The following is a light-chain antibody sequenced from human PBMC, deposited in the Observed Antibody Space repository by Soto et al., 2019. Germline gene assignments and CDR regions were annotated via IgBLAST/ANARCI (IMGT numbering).Light chain of an antibody. V-gene: IGLV2-14*01. J-gene: IGLJ1*01. CDR1: SSDVGGYYY. CDR3: SSYTTSSSYV. CDR2: EVS. Sequence: QSVLTQPASVSGSPGQSITISCTGTSSDVGGYYYVSWYQQHPGEVPKLIIFEVSSRPAWVSNRFSASKSGNTASLTISGLQAEDEADYYCSSYTTSSSYVFGTGTKVTV.